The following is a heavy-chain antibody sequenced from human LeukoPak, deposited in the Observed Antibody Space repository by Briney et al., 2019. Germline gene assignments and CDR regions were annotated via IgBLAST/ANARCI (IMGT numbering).Heavy chain of an antibody. D-gene: IGHD4-17*01. J-gene: IGHJ4*02. Sequence: SGPTLVNPTQTLTLTCTFSGFSLSTRGVGVGWIRQPPGKALEWLALIYLNDDKCYSPSLKSRLTITKDTSKNQVVLTMTNMDPVDTATYYCAHSSYGDYVDYWGQGTLVTVSS. CDR2: IYLNDDK. CDR1: GFSLSTRGVG. CDR3: AHSSYGDYVDY. V-gene: IGHV2-5*01.